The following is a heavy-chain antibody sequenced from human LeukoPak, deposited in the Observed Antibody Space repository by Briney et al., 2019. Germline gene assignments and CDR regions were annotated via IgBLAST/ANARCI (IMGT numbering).Heavy chain of an antibody. Sequence: GGSLRLPCAASGFTFSGYSMTWVRQAPGKGLEWVSYISSSGSDIYNADSVKGRFTISRDNSKNALFLQMNSLRAEDTAIYYCVKGGFTYYDDWGQGTLVTVSS. CDR2: ISSSGSDI. CDR1: GFTFSGYS. CDR3: VKGGFTYYDD. V-gene: IGHV3-48*01. J-gene: IGHJ4*02. D-gene: IGHD3-22*01.